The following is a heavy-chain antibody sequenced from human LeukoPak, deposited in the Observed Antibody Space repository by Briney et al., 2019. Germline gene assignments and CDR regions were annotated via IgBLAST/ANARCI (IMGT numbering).Heavy chain of an antibody. Sequence: PPGSLTPARAASGFTLPTFSIDWVRQAPGKGLAWVSRITSDGSSTSYADSVKGRFTISRDNTQNTLYLQMKSLGAEDTAVYYCARAVWHYDSSPDFLHAFLIWGRGTRVTVSS. CDR1: GFTLPTFS. CDR2: ITSDGSST. D-gene: IGHD3-22*01. J-gene: IGHJ3*02. CDR3: ARAVWHYDSSPDFLHAFLI. V-gene: IGHV3-74*01.